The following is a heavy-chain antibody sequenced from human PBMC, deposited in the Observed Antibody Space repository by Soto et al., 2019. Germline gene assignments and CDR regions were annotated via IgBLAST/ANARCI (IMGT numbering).Heavy chain of an antibody. V-gene: IGHV3-23*01. D-gene: IGHD6-13*01. CDR3: AKDGQQLLHGPLRFDY. CDR2: ISGSGGST. CDR1: GFTFSSYA. Sequence: GGSLRLSCAASGFTFSSYAMSWVRQAPGKGLEWVSAISGSGGSTYYADSVKGRFTISRDNSKNTLYLQMNSLRAEDTAVYYCAKDGQQLLHGPLRFDYWGQGTLVTVSS. J-gene: IGHJ4*02.